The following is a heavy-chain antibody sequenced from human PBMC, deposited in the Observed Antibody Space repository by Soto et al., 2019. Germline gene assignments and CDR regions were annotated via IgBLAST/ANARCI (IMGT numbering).Heavy chain of an antibody. D-gene: IGHD4-17*01. CDR3: AKDGTTVTADYYYYGMDV. V-gene: IGHV3-33*06. CDR1: GFTFSSYG. CDR2: IWYDGSNK. J-gene: IGHJ6*02. Sequence: QVQLVESGGGVVQPGRSLRLSCAASGFTFSSYGMHWVRQAPGKGLEWVAVIWYDGSNKYYADSVKGRFTISRDNSKNTLYLPMNSLRAENTAVYYCAKDGTTVTADYYYYGMDVWGQGTTVTVSS.